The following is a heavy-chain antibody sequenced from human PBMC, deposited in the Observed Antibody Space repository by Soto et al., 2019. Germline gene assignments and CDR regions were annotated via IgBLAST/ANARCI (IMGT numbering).Heavy chain of an antibody. V-gene: IGHV1-18*01. CDR2: ISAYNGNT. CDR1: GYTFTSYG. Sequence: QVQLVQSGAEVKKPGASVKVSCKASGYTFTSYGISWVRQAPGQGLEWMGWISAYNGNTNYAQKLQGRVTMTTDTSTSTAYMELSSLRSDDTAVYYCARDRYYYGSGSYYLNYYGMDVWGQGTTVTVSS. CDR3: ARDRYYYGSGSYYLNYYGMDV. D-gene: IGHD3-10*01. J-gene: IGHJ6*02.